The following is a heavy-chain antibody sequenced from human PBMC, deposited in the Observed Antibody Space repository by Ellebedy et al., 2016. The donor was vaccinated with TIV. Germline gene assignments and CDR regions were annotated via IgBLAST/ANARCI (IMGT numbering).Heavy chain of an antibody. Sequence: SETLSLXCTVSGGSISSSSYYWGWLRQPPGKGLEWIGSIYYSGSTYYNPSLKSRVTISVDTSKNQFSLKLSSVTAADTAVYYCASGDPFNYYGSGPFDDWGQGTLVTVSS. J-gene: IGHJ4*02. V-gene: IGHV4-39*01. CDR3: ASGDPFNYYGSGPFDD. CDR2: IYYSGST. CDR1: GGSISSSSYY. D-gene: IGHD3-10*01.